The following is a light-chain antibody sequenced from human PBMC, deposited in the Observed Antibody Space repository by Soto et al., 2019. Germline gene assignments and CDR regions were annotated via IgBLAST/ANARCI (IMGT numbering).Light chain of an antibody. J-gene: IGKJ5*01. CDR1: QSISSY. CDR2: AAS. V-gene: IGKV1-39*01. Sequence: DIQMPQSTSSLPASVGDRFTITCRASQSISSYLNWYQQKPGKAPKLLIYAASSLQSGVPSRFSGSGSGTDFTLTISSLQPEDFTTYYCQHSYSTPLTFGQGTRLEIK. CDR3: QHSYSTPLT.